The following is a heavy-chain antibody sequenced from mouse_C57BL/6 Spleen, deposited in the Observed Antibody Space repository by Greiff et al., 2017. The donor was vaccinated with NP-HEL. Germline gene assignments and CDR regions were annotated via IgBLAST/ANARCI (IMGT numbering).Heavy chain of an antibody. V-gene: IGHV2-3*01. CDR2: IWGDGST. J-gene: IGHJ1*03. CDR1: GFSFTCYC. CDR3: AKQDGNYWYFDV. D-gene: IGHD2-1*01. Sequence: QVPLQPSGPGLVPPSPSLSLSFPVSGFSFTCYCVRWVPPPPVTGLEWLGVIWGDGSTNYYSALISRLIISKNNSKSQVFLKLNSLQTDDTATYYCAKQDGNYWYFDVWGTGTTVTVSS.